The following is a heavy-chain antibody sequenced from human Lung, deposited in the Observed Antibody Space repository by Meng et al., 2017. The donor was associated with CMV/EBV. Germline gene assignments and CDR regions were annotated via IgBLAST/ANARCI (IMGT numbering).Heavy chain of an antibody. Sequence: SXXVFXKASGGTFSSYAISWVRQAPGQGLEWMGGIIPILGIANYAQKFQGRVTITADKSTSTAYMELSSLRSEDTAVYYCARDDRNYDFWSGYSNFGYFAYWGQGTLVTVSS. CDR1: GGTFSSYA. J-gene: IGHJ4*02. CDR3: ARDDRNYDFWSGYSNFGYFAY. CDR2: IIPILGIA. V-gene: IGHV1-69*10. D-gene: IGHD3-3*01.